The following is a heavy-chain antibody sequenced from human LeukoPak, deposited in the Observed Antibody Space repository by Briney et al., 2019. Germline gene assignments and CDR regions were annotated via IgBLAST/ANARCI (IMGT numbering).Heavy chain of an antibody. V-gene: IGHV4-59*01. CDR2: ISYSGST. Sequence: KPSETLSLTRTVSGGSISSYYWSWIRQPPGKGLEWIGCISYSGSTNYNPSLKSRVTISLDTSKNQFSLRLSSVTAADTAVYYCAREKDDYYYFDYWGQGTLVTVSP. J-gene: IGHJ4*02. CDR1: GGSISSYY. CDR3: AREKDDYYYFDY. D-gene: IGHD4-11*01.